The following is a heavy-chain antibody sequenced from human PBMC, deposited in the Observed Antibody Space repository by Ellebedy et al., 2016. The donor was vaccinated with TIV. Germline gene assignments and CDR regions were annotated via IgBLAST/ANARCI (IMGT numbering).Heavy chain of an antibody. CDR1: GFNFSSYW. D-gene: IGHD4-17*01. CDR2: IRQEGDEI. V-gene: IGHV3-7*01. J-gene: IGHJ5*02. Sequence: GESLKISCAASGFNFSSYWMTWVRQAPGKGLEWVAKIRQEGDEIYYVESVKGRFTISRDNAKNSLFLQMNSLRVEDTAVYYCARRASYGDYAVQVNPWFDPWGQGTWSPSPQ. CDR3: ARRASYGDYAVQVNPWFDP.